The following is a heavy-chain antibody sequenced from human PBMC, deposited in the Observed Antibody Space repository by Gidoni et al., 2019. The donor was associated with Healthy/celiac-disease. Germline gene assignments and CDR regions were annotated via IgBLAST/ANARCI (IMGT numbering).Heavy chain of an antibody. V-gene: IGHV4-39*01. Sequence: LQLQESGPGLVKPSETLSLTCTVSGRSISSSSYYWGLIRQPPGKGLEWIGIDYYSGSTYYNPSLKSRVTISVDTSKNQFSLKLSSVTAADTAVYYCARHENSNYVLYPNWFDPWGQGTLVTVSS. CDR3: ARHENSNYVLYPNWFDP. CDR2: DYYSGST. D-gene: IGHD4-4*01. CDR1: GRSISSSSYY. J-gene: IGHJ5*02.